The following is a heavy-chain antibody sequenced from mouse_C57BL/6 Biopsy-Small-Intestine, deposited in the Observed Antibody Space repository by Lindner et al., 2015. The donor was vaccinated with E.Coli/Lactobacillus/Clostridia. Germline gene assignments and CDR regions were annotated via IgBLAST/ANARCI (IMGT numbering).Heavy chain of an antibody. CDR3: AGGDRGSPLVFDY. Sequence: SVKVSCKASGGTFSRYALTWVRQAPGQGLEWMGRIIPFLEIANYAQKFQGRVTITADKSTSTIYMEVISLTSQDTATYYCAGGDRGSPLVFDYWGQGTLVTVSS. V-gene: IGHV1-74*01. CDR1: GGTFSRYA. D-gene: IGHD6-1*01. CDR2: IIPFLEIA. J-gene: IGHJ4*01.